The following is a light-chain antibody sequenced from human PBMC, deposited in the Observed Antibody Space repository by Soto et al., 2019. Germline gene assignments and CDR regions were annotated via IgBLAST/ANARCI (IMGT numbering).Light chain of an antibody. J-gene: IGKJ4*01. V-gene: IGKV1-12*01. Sequence: DIQMTQSPSSVSASVGDRVTITCLASQDISDYLAWYQHKPGKAPKVRIYTASTLQSGVPSRFSGSGSGTDFTLTINSLQPEDFATYFCQQASSFPLTFGGGTKVEIK. CDR3: QQASSFPLT. CDR2: TAS. CDR1: QDISDY.